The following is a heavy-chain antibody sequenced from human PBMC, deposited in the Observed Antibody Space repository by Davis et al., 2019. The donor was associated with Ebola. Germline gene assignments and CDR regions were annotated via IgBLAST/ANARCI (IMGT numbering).Heavy chain of an antibody. Sequence: NVQGRVTMTTDTSTSTAYMEVGSLRSDDTAVYYCARDWRLRFFSGWFDPWGQGTLVTVSS. D-gene: IGHD3-3*01. J-gene: IGHJ5*02. CDR3: ARDWRLRFFSGWFDP. V-gene: IGHV1-18*01.